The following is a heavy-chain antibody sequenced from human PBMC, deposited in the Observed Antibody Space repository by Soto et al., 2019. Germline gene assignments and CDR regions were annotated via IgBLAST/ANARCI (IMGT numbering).Heavy chain of an antibody. Sequence: EVQLVESGGGLVQPGGSLRLSCAASGFTFSSDWMHWVRQAPGKGLVWVSRINSDGSSTSYADSVKGRFTIARDNAKNTLYLQMYSLRAEDTAVYYCARVVAGAFDIWGQGTMVTVSS. J-gene: IGHJ3*02. V-gene: IGHV3-74*01. CDR3: ARVVAGAFDI. CDR1: GFTFSSDW. CDR2: INSDGSST. D-gene: IGHD2-2*01.